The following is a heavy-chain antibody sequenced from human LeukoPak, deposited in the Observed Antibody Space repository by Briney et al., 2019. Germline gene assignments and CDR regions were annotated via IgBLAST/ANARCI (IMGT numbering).Heavy chain of an antibody. CDR3: ATISAQTFDI. CDR1: GFTFSTYW. Sequence: GGSLRLSCVGFGFTFSTYWVNWVRQAPGKGLEWVANIKPDGSDKYYVDSARGRFTVSRDNAKNSAFLQMNSLRAEDTAIYYCATISAQTFDIWGQGTLVSVSS. V-gene: IGHV3-7*01. CDR2: IKPDGSDK. J-gene: IGHJ3*02. D-gene: IGHD5-24*01.